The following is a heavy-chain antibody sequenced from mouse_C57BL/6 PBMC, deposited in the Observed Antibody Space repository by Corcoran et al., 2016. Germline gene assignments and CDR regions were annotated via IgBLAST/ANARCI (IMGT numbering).Heavy chain of an antibody. CDR3: ARPIYDYLDY. CDR2: INTYSGVP. Sequence: QIQLVQSGPELKKPGETVKISCKASGYTFTTYGMSWVKQAPGKGLKWMGWINTYSGVPTYADDFKGRFAFSLETSASTAYLQINNLKNEDTATYFCARPIYDYLDYWGQGTTLTVSS. CDR1: GYTFTTYG. D-gene: IGHD2-3*01. V-gene: IGHV9-3*01. J-gene: IGHJ2*01.